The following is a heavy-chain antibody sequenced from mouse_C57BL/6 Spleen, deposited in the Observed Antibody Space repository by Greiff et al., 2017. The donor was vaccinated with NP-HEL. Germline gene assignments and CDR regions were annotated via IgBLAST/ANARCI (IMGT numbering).Heavy chain of an antibody. CDR3: ARSESIYYYGSSDY. CDR2: INPYNGDT. Sequence: EVQVVESGPELVKPGDSVKISCKASGYSFTGYFMNWVMQSHGKSLEWIGRINPYNGDTFYNQKFKGKATLTVDKSSSTAHMELRSLTSEDSAVYYCARSESIYYYGSSDYWGQGTTLTVSS. J-gene: IGHJ2*01. D-gene: IGHD1-1*01. V-gene: IGHV1-20*01. CDR1: GYSFTGYF.